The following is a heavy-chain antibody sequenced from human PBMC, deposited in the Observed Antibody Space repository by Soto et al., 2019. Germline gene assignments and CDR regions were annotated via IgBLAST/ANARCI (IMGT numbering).Heavy chain of an antibody. V-gene: IGHV4-4*07. Sequence: SETLSLTFTVSGGSIRGFYWNWIRQPAGKGLEWIGRIYSSGNTFYNPSLNSRVTMSVDMSKNQFSLNLSSVTAADTALYYCARDHWTPVGGSWIYYMFDYWAQVILFTVSS. J-gene: IGHJ4*02. CDR3: ARDHWTPVGGSWIYYMFDY. CDR2: IYSSGNT. CDR1: GGSIRGFY. D-gene: IGHD3-10*01.